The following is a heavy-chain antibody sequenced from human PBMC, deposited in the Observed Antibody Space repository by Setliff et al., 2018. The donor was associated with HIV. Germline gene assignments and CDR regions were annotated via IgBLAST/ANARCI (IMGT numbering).Heavy chain of an antibody. Sequence: SETLSLTCAVYGGSLSGYYWSWLRQPPGKGLEWLGEINHSRTTNYNASLNRRVTISVDTSKNQFSLKLGSVTAADTAMYYCARGLGEMGTKIGNYFDYWGPGTLVTVSS. CDR1: GGSLSGYY. D-gene: IGHD1-1*01. V-gene: IGHV4-34*01. J-gene: IGHJ4*02. CDR2: INHSRTT. CDR3: ARGLGEMGTKIGNYFDY.